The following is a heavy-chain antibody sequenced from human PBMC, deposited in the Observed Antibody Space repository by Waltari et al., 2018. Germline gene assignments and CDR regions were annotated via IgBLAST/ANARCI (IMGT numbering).Heavy chain of an antibody. CDR3: ARESGYGSGSYCSY. J-gene: IGHJ4*02. D-gene: IGHD3-10*01. CDR1: GYTVTAYC. CDR2: INPNSGGT. V-gene: IGHV1-2*06. Sequence: QLQLLQAGAEVKKPGASAKVYCKAAGYTVTAYCMHRVHQAPGQGLEWMGRINPNSGGTNYAQKCQGRVTMTRDTSISTAYMELSRLRSDDTAVYYCARESGYGSGSYCSYWGQGTLVTVSS.